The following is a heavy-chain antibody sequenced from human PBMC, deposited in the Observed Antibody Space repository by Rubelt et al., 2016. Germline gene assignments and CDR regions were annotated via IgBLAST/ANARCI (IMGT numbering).Heavy chain of an antibody. CDR1: GYTFTSYG. J-gene: IGHJ4*02. CDR3: VGGEPGDY. CDR2: ISAYNGNT. Sequence: QVQLVQSGAEVKKPGASVKVSCKASGYTFTSYGISWVRQAPGQGLEWMGWISAYNGNTNYAQKLQGRVTMTTDTSTSTAYKKLRGLTAYAAAVYYCVGGEPGDYWGQGTMVTFCS. D-gene: IGHD3-10*01. V-gene: IGHV1-18*01.